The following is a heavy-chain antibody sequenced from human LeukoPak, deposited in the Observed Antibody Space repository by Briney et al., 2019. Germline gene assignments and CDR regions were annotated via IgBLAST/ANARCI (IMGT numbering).Heavy chain of an antibody. J-gene: IGHJ4*02. D-gene: IGHD3-16*01. CDR2: IYYSGRT. CDR3: ARHGGGAADFDY. Sequence: PSETLSLTCTVSGGSISPYFWSWVRQPPGKGLEWIGFIYYSGRTNYNPSLKSRVTISVDTSKNQFSLKLTSVTAADTAVYYCARHGGGAADFDYWGQGTLVTVSS. V-gene: IGHV4-59*08. CDR1: GGSISPYF.